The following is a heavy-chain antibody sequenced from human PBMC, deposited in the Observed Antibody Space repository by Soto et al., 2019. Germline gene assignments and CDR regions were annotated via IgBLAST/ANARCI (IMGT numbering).Heavy chain of an antibody. CDR3: ARSVANYYYYYGMDV. V-gene: IGHV5-51*01. J-gene: IGHJ6*02. Sequence: LKISCNGSGYSFTSFWIGWVRQMPGKGLEWMGIIYPGDSDTRYSPSFQGQVTISADKSISTAYLQWSSLKASENAMYYCARSVANYYYYYGMDVWGQGTTVTVSS. CDR1: GYSFTSFW. CDR2: IYPGDSDT. D-gene: IGHD2-2*01.